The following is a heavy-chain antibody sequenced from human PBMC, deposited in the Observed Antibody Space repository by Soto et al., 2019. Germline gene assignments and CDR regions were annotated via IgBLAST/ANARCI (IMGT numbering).Heavy chain of an antibody. J-gene: IGHJ6*02. Sequence: PGGSMRLCCTTSGFTFNISGVHGSRQAPGKGLEWVAIIWYDGSNKYYADSVKGRFTISRDNSKNTLYLQMNSLRAEDTALYYCARADCTGAYCYSWPFNYGVDVWGQGTTVTVSS. CDR2: IWYDGSNK. CDR1: GFTFNISG. D-gene: IGHD2-15*01. CDR3: ARADCTGAYCYSWPFNYGVDV. V-gene: IGHV3-33*01.